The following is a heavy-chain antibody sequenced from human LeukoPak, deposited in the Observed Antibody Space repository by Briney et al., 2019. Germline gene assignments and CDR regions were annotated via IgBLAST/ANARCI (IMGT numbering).Heavy chain of an antibody. CDR2: IYPGGST. V-gene: IGHV3-53*01. Sequence: GGSLRLSCAASGITVSNNYMSWVRQAPGKGLEWVSVIYPGGSTFYADSVKGRFTISRDNAKNTLYLQMNSLRAEDTAVYYCARDLLGPGPGYWGQGTLVTVSS. D-gene: IGHD7-27*01. CDR3: ARDLLGPGPGY. CDR1: GITVSNNY. J-gene: IGHJ4*02.